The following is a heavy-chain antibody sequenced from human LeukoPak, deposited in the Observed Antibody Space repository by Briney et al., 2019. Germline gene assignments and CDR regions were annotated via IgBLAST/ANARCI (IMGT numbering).Heavy chain of an antibody. Sequence: GGSLRLSCAASGFTFSSYSMNWVRQAPGKGLEWVSSISSSSSYIYYADSVKGRSTISRDNAKNSLYLQMNSLRAEDTAVYYCARDSSGGNDYWGQGTLVTVSS. V-gene: IGHV3-21*01. CDR3: ARDSSGGNDY. D-gene: IGHD6-19*01. J-gene: IGHJ4*02. CDR2: ISSSSSYI. CDR1: GFTFSSYS.